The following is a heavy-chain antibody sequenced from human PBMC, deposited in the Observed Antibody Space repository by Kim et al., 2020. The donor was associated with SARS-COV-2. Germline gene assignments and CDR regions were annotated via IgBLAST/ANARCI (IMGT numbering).Heavy chain of an antibody. CDR3: ARDVLPALQYYYYGMDV. Sequence: VKGRFTISRDNSKNTLYLQMSSLRAEDTAVYYCARDVLPALQYYYYGMDVWGQGTTVTVSS. V-gene: IGHV3-30*07. J-gene: IGHJ6*02. D-gene: IGHD1-1*01.